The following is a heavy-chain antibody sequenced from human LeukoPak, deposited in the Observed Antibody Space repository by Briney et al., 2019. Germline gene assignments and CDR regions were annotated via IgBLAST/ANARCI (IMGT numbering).Heavy chain of an antibody. CDR2: ISYDGSNK. J-gene: IGHJ4*02. CDR1: GFTFSSYA. V-gene: IGHV3-30-3*01. CDR3: AREEGIAVAGRGFDY. D-gene: IGHD6-19*01. Sequence: GGSLRLSCAASGFTFSSYAMHWVRQAPGKGLEWEAVISYDGSNKYYADSVKGRFTISRDNSKNTLYLQMNSLRAEDTAVYYCAREEGIAVAGRGFDYWGQGTLVTVSS.